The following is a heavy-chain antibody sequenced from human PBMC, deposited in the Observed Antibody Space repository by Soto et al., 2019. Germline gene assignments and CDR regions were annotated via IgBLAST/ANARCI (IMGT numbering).Heavy chain of an antibody. CDR3: ARVGRLPTLAARLFYYYYYMDV. J-gene: IGHJ6*03. CDR1: GFTFSDYY. CDR2: ISSSGSTI. Sequence: GGSLRLSCAASGFTFSDYYMSWIRQAPGKGLEWVSYISSSGSTIYYADSVKGRFTISRDNAKNSLYLQMNSLRAEDTAVYYCARVGRLPTLAARLFYYYYYMDVWGKGTTVTVSS. D-gene: IGHD6-6*01. V-gene: IGHV3-11*01.